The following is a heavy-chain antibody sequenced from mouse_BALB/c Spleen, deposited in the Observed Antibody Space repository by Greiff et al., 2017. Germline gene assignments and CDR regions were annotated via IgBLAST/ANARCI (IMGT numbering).Heavy chain of an antibody. CDR3: ARGRGNPYYAMDY. CDR2: INPSSGYT. V-gene: IGHV1-4*02. CDR1: GYTFTSYT. J-gene: IGHJ4*01. D-gene: IGHD2-1*01. Sequence: QVQLQQSAAELARPGASVKMSCKASGYTFTSYTMHWVKQRPGQGLEWIGYINPSSGYTEYNQKFKDKTTLTADKSSSTAYMQLSSLTSEDSAVYYCARGRGNPYYAMDYWGQGTSVTVSS.